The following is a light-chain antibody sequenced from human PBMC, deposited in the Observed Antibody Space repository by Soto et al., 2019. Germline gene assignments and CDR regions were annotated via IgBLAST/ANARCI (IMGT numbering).Light chain of an antibody. CDR1: QSVRSN. Sequence: EIVMTQSPATLSVSPGERTTLSCRASQSVRSNLAWYQQKPGQTPKLLIYVASTRATGIPARFSGSGSGTEFTLTISSLLSEDFAVYYCQQYNVWPLTFGGGTKVEFK. CDR3: QQYNVWPLT. V-gene: IGKV3-15*01. J-gene: IGKJ4*01. CDR2: VAS.